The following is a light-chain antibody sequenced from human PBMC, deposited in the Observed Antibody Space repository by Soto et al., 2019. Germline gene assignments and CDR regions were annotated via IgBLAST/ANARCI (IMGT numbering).Light chain of an antibody. CDR2: TND. Sequence: QSVLSQPPSASETPGQRVTISCSGSSSNIGSNIVNWYQHVPGSAPKILIYTNDQRPSGVPDRFSGAKSGTSASLAISGLQSDDEADYYCAAWDDSLNGYVFGTGTKLPS. V-gene: IGLV1-44*01. J-gene: IGLJ1*01. CDR3: AAWDDSLNGYV. CDR1: SSNIGSNI.